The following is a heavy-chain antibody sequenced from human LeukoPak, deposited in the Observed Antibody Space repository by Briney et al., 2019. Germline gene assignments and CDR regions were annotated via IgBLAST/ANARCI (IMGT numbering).Heavy chain of an antibody. CDR2: INQDGSEK. CDR3: ARDKWELPDY. CDR1: GFTFISYW. V-gene: IGHV3-7*01. J-gene: IGHJ4*02. D-gene: IGHD1-26*01. Sequence: QAGRSLRLSCAASGFTFISYWMSWVRQAPRKWLEWVANINQDGSEKYYVYSVKGRFTYTTTNTKNSLYLQMHRLSAEDTAVYYCARDKWELPDYWGQGTLVTVSS.